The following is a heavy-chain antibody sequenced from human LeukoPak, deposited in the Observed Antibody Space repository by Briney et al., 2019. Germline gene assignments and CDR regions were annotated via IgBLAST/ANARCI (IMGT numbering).Heavy chain of an antibody. Sequence: PSETLSLTCTVSGGSISNYHWSWIREPPGKTLEWIGYIYYSGSTNYNPSLKSRVTISVDTSKNQFSLKMRSVTAADTGVYYCARNADDSSSYPYFDYWGQGTLVTVSS. V-gene: IGHV4-59*01. CDR3: ARNADDSSSYPYFDY. D-gene: IGHD3-22*01. CDR2: IYYSGST. CDR1: GGSISNYH. J-gene: IGHJ4*02.